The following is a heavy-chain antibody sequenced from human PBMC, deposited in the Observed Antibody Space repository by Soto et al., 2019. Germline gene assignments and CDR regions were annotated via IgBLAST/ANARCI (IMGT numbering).Heavy chain of an antibody. CDR3: AKGLGDIVATIGAFDI. D-gene: IGHD5-12*01. V-gene: IGHV3-23*01. CDR2: ISGSGGST. CDR1: GFTFSSYA. J-gene: IGHJ3*02. Sequence: EVQLLESGGGLVQPGGSLRLSCAASGFTFSSYAMSWVRQAPGKGLEWVSAISGSGGSTYYADSVKGRFTISRDNSKNTLYLQMSSLRAEDTAVYYCAKGLGDIVATIGAFDIWGQGTMVTVSS.